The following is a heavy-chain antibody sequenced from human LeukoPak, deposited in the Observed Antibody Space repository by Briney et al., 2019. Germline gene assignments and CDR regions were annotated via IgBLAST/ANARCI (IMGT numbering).Heavy chain of an antibody. V-gene: IGHV1-18*01. CDR1: GYTFTSYG. Sequence: GASVKVSCKASGYTFTSYGISWVRQAPGQGLEWMGWISAYNGNTNYAQKLQGRVTMTTDTSTSTAYMELRSLRSDDTAVYYCARVGGSSGSYLTPNWFDPWGQGTLVTVSS. CDR3: ARVGGSSGSYLTPNWFDP. J-gene: IGHJ5*02. CDR2: ISAYNGNT. D-gene: IGHD3-10*01.